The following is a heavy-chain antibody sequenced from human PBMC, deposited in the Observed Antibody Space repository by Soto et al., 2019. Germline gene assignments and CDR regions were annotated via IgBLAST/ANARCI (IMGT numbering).Heavy chain of an antibody. CDR2: IYYSGST. V-gene: IGHV4-59*01. CDR1: GGSISSYY. CDR3: ARSYDFWSGYYRWFDP. J-gene: IGHJ5*02. Sequence: PSETLSLTCTVSGGSISSYYWSWIRQPPGKGPEWIGYIYYSGSTNYNPSLKSRVTISVDTSKNQFSLKLSSVTAADTAVYYCARSYDFWSGYYRWFDPWGQGTLVTVSS. D-gene: IGHD3-3*01.